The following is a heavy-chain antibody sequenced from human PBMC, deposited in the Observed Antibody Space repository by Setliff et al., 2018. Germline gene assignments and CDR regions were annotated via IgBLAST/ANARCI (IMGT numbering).Heavy chain of an antibody. CDR1: GGSISSSNW. D-gene: IGHD6-13*01. J-gene: IGHJ5*02. CDR3: ARLIGIAAAGS. V-gene: IGHV4-4*02. CDR2: IYHSGNT. Sequence: SETLSLTCAVSGGSISSSNWWCWVRQPPGEGREWIGEIYHSGNTNYNPSLKSRVTISVDKSKNQFSLKLSSVTAADTAVYYCARLIGIAAAGSWGQGTLVTVSS.